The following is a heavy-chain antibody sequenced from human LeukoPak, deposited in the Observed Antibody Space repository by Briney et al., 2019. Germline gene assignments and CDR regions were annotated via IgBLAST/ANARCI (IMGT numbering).Heavy chain of an antibody. J-gene: IGHJ6*03. Sequence: SVKVSCKASGYTFTSYAISWVRQAPGQGLEWMGGIIPIFGTANYAQKFQGRVTITTDESTSTAYMELSSLRSEDTAVYYCARDVTYCSSTSCLNYYYYMDVWGKGTTVTVSS. CDR3: ARDVTYCSSTSCLNYYYYMDV. D-gene: IGHD2-2*01. CDR2: IIPIFGTA. CDR1: GYTFTSYA. V-gene: IGHV1-69*05.